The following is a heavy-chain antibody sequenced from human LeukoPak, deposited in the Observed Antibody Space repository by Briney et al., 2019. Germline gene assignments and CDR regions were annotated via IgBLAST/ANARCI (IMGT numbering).Heavy chain of an antibody. Sequence: ASVKVSCKVSGYSLSELSMHWVRQAPGKGLEWMGGFDPEDGETFYAQNFQGRVTMTLDTSTDTAYMELSSLRSEDTGVYYCASGHTTYFFQDWGQGTLVSVSS. D-gene: IGHD3-9*01. CDR1: GYSLSELS. CDR3: ASGHTTYFFQD. J-gene: IGHJ4*02. CDR2: FDPEDGET. V-gene: IGHV1-24*01.